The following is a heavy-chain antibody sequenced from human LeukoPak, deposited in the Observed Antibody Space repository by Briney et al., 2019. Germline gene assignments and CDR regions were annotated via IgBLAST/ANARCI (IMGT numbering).Heavy chain of an antibody. CDR3: AADYDSSGYDY. CDR2: IVVGSGNA. J-gene: IGHJ4*02. Sequence: SVKVSCEASGFTFTSSAVQWVRQARGQRLEWIGWIVVGSGNANYAQKFQERVTITRDMSTSTAYMELSSLRSEDTAVYYCAADYDSSGYDYWGQGTLVTVSS. V-gene: IGHV1-58*01. CDR1: GFTFTSSA. D-gene: IGHD3-22*01.